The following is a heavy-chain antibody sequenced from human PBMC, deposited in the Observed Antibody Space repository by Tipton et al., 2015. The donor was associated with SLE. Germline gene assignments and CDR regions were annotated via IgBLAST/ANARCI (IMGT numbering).Heavy chain of an antibody. Sequence: SLRLSCAASGFTLSNYWMNWVRQAPGKGLQWVGQIKEDGSETYYVGSVKGRFTISRDNVKNSLYLEMNSLRAEDSGVYYCAREQRTPRDHWDYYYYYLDVWGHGATVTVS. J-gene: IGHJ6*02. CDR2: IKEDGSET. CDR3: AREQRTPRDHWDYYYYYLDV. CDR1: GFTLSNYW. V-gene: IGHV3-7*01. D-gene: IGHD1-14*01.